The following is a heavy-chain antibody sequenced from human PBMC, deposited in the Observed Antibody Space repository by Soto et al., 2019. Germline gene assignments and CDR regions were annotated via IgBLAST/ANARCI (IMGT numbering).Heavy chain of an antibody. CDR2: IYSGGST. D-gene: IGHD6-13*01. CDR3: ARGSGDTAAGTGGY. J-gene: IGHJ4*02. CDR1: GFTVSSHY. V-gene: IGHV3-53*01. Sequence: EVQLVESGGGLIQPGGSLRLSCAASGFTVSSHYMSWVRQAPGKGLEWVSVIYSGGSTYYADSVKGRFTISRDNSKNTLYLQMNSLRAEDTAVYYCARGSGDTAAGTGGYWGQGTLVTVSS.